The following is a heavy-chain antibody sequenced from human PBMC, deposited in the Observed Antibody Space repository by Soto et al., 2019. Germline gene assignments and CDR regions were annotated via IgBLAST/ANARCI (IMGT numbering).Heavy chain of an antibody. CDR3: ATDVKTGIDAFDL. CDR2: IKSKTNGGVT. Sequence: PGGSLRLSCAGSGFTFSDAWMSWVRQAPGKGLEWVGRIKSKTNGGVTHYAAPVDGRFTISRDDSKNTLYLQMNSLKTEDTAVYYCATDVKTGIDAFDLWGQGTMVTVSS. CDR1: GFTFSDAW. V-gene: IGHV3-15*06. D-gene: IGHD3-9*01. J-gene: IGHJ3*01.